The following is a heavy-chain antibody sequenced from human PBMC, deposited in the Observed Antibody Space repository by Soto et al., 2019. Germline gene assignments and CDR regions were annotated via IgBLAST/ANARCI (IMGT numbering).Heavy chain of an antibody. D-gene: IGHD2-2*01. CDR2: ISYDGSNK. CDR3: AKEYCSSTSCYHGMDV. V-gene: IGHV3-30*18. CDR1: GFTFSSYG. Sequence: GGSLRLSCAASGFTFSSYGMHWVRQAPGKGLEWVAVISYDGSNKYYADSVKGRFTISRDNSKNTLYLQMNSLRAEDTAVYYCAKEYCSSTSCYHGMDVWGQGTTVTV. J-gene: IGHJ6*02.